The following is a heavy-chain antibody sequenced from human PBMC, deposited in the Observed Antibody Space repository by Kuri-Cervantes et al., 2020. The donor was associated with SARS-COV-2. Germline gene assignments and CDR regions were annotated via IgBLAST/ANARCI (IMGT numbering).Heavy chain of an antibody. D-gene: IGHD6-13*01. CDR1: GFIFSDFG. CDR2: ISSSSTTI. J-gene: IGHJ4*02. V-gene: IGHV3-48*01. Sequence: GESLKISCAASGFIFSDFGMNWVRQAPGRGLEWVSYISSSSTTIYYADSMKGRFTISRDNAKNSLYLQMNSLRAEDTAVYYCARVFGSYVAAAAAYYFDYWGQGTLVTVSS. CDR3: ARVFGSYVAAAAAYYFDY.